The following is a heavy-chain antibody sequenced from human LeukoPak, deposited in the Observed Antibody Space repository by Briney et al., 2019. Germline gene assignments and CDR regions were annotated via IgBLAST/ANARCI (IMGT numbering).Heavy chain of an antibody. CDR3: AISDYGGKSPPLDY. J-gene: IGHJ4*02. Sequence: ASVKVSCKASGYTFTGYFIHWVRLAPGQGLEWMGWINPNSGGTNYAQKFQGRVTMTRDTSISTAYMELSRLRSDDMAVYYCAISDYGGKSPPLDYWGQGTLVTVSS. D-gene: IGHD4-23*01. CDR2: INPNSGGT. V-gene: IGHV1-2*02. CDR1: GYTFTGYF.